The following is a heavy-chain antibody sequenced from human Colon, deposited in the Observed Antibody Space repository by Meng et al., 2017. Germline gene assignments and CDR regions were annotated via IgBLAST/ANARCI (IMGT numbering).Heavy chain of an antibody. CDR2: LLPVFGTA. CDR3: ARSMEYKQQSHYYYPMDV. D-gene: IGHD2/OR15-2a*01. J-gene: IGHJ6*02. V-gene: IGHV1-69*01. Sequence: QGDLVQAGAGVKKPGSSVTVSSKASGGTISSCTVSWVRQAPGHGLEWIGGLLPVFGTAFYAQKFQGRVSITANESTSTVYMDLSSLRSEDTALYYCARSMEYKQQSHYYYPMDVWGQGTTVTVSS. CDR1: GGTISSCT.